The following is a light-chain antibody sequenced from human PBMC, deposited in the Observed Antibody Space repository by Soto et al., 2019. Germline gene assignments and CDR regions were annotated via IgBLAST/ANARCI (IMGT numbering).Light chain of an antibody. CDR2: KAS. V-gene: IGKV1-5*03. CDR1: QSISSW. CDR3: QQYESYPMT. J-gene: IGKJ4*01. Sequence: DSQMTQYPSTLSASIGDRVTITCRAGQSISSWLAWYQQKPGKAPKLLISKASTLQSGVPPRFSGSGSGTEFALTISSLQPDXXXTXXXQQYESYPMTFGGGTKVEIK.